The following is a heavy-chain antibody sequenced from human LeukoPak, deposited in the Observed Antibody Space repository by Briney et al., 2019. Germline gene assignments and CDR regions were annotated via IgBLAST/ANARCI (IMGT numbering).Heavy chain of an antibody. Sequence: PGGSLRLSCAASGFTFSSYSMNWVRQAPGKGLECVSSISSSSTCIYYADSVKGRFTISRDNAKNSLYLQMNSLRAEDTAVYYCARGRTIFGVVPYYFDYWGQGTLVTVSS. J-gene: IGHJ4*02. CDR1: GFTFSSYS. CDR2: ISSSSTCI. CDR3: ARGRTIFGVVPYYFDY. V-gene: IGHV3-21*01. D-gene: IGHD3-3*01.